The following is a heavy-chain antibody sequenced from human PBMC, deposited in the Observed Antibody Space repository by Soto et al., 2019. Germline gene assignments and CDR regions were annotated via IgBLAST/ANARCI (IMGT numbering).Heavy chain of an antibody. CDR1: GYTFTSYY. CDR2: INPSGGST. CDR3: ARAPGATTLDETFDY. J-gene: IGHJ4*02. D-gene: IGHD1-26*01. Sequence: GASVKVSCKASGYTFTSYYMHWVRQAPGQGLERMGIINPSGGSTSYAQKFQGRVTMTRDTSTSTVYMELSSLRSEDTALYYCARAPGATTLDETFDYWGQGTRVTVSS. V-gene: IGHV1-46*01.